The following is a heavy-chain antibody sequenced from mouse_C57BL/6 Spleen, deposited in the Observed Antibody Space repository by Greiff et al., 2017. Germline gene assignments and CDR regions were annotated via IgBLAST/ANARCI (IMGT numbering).Heavy chain of an antibody. D-gene: IGHD2-3*01. CDR3: TRVDGYPGAMDY. Sequence: VHVKQSGTVLARPGASVKMSCKTSGYTFTSYWMHWVKQRPGQGLEWIGAIYPGNSDTSYNQKFKGKAKLTAVTSASTAYMELSSLTNEDSAVYYCTRVDGYPGAMDYWGQGTSVTVSS. J-gene: IGHJ4*01. CDR1: GYTFTSYW. CDR2: IYPGNSDT. V-gene: IGHV1-5*01.